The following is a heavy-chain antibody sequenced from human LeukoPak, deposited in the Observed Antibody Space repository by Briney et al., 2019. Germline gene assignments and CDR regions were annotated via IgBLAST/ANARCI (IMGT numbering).Heavy chain of an antibody. CDR2: IYYSGST. D-gene: IGHD3-10*01. J-gene: IGHJ5*02. V-gene: IGHV4-30-4*01. CDR3: ANYYGSGSYYNWFDP. CDR1: GGSISSGDYY. Sequence: PSETLSLTCTVSGGSISSGDYYWNWIRQPPGKGLEWIGYIYYSGSTYYNPSLKSRVTISVDTSKNQFSLKLSSVTAADTAVYYCANYYGSGSYYNWFDPWGQGTLVTVSS.